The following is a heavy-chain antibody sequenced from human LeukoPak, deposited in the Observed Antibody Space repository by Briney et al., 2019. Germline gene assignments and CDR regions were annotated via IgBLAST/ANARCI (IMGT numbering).Heavy chain of an antibody. J-gene: IGHJ4*02. V-gene: IGHV1-69*01. CDR3: ARDLYYDSSGYIFDY. Sequence: ASVKVSCKASGGTVSSYAISWVRQAPGQGLEWMGGIIPIFGTANYAQKFQGRVTITADESTSTAYMELSSLRSEDTAVYYCARDLYYDSSGYIFDYWGQGTLVTVSS. D-gene: IGHD3-22*01. CDR1: GGTVSSYA. CDR2: IIPIFGTA.